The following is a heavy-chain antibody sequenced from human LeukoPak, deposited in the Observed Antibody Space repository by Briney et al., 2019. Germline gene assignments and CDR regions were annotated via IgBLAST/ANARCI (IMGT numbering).Heavy chain of an antibody. CDR3: ARDGGIVVVTATLDY. Sequence: ERSLRLSCAASGFTFSSYGMHWVRQAPGKGLEWVAVIWYDGSNKYYADSVKGRFTISRDNSKNTLYLQMNSLRVEDTAVYYCARDGGIVVVTATLDYWGQGTLVTVSS. CDR2: IWYDGSNK. J-gene: IGHJ4*02. V-gene: IGHV3-33*01. CDR1: GFTFSSYG. D-gene: IGHD2-21*02.